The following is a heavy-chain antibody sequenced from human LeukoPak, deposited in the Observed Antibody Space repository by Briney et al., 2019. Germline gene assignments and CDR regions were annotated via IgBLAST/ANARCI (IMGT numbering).Heavy chain of an antibody. CDR3: AKDWGSISAAGYYFDY. J-gene: IGHJ4*02. D-gene: IGHD6-13*01. V-gene: IGHV3-23*01. Sequence: GGSLRLSCAASGFTFSNYAMSWVRQAPGRGLEWVSTMSGSGGGTYYADSVKGRFTISRDNSKNTLYLQMNSLRAEDTALYYCAKDWGSISAAGYYFDYWGQGTLVTVSS. CDR1: GFTFSNYA. CDR2: MSGSGGGT.